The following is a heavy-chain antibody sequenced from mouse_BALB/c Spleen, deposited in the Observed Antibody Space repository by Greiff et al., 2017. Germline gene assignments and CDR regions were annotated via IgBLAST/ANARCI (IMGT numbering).Heavy chain of an antibody. CDR1: GFTFTDYY. J-gene: IGHJ4*01. CDR3: ARDKGGRLRAMDY. V-gene: IGHV7-3*02. CDR2: IRNKANGYTT. Sequence: DVKLVESGGGLVQPGGSLRLSCATSGFTFTDYYMSWVRQPPGKALEWLGFIRNKANGYTTEYSASVKGRFTISRDNSQSILYLQMNTLRAEDSATYYCARDKGGRLRAMDYWGQGTSVTVSS. D-gene: IGHD1-2*01.